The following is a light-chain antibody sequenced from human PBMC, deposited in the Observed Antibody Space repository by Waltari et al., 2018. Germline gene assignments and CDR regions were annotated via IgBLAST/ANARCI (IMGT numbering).Light chain of an antibody. CDR1: SSTIGSSY. J-gene: IGLJ3*02. Sequence: QSVLTQPPSASGTPGQRVTISCPGSSSTIGSSYVHWYQQVPGTAPKLLLYRNNQRPSGVPDRFSGSKSGTSASLAISGLRSEDEADYYCEAWDDSLSVLVFGGGTKVTVL. CDR3: EAWDDSLSVLV. V-gene: IGLV1-47*01. CDR2: RNN.